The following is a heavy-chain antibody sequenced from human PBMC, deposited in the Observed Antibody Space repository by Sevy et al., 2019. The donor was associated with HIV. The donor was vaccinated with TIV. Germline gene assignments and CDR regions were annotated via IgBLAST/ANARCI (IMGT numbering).Heavy chain of an antibody. Sequence: ASVKVSCKASGYTFTGSYIHWVRQAPGQGLEWMGRIKPNTGGTDYAQRFQGRITLTRDTSISTAYMELSSLRSDDTALYYGAREGGQGGGYYYYYFGLDVWGQGTTVTVSS. D-gene: IGHD3-16*01. CDR2: IKPNTGGT. CDR3: AREGGQGGGYYYYYFGLDV. V-gene: IGHV1-2*06. J-gene: IGHJ6*02. CDR1: GYTFTGSY.